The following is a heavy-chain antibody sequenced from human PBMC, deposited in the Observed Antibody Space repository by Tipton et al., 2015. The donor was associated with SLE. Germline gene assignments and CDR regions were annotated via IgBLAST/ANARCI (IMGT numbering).Heavy chain of an antibody. D-gene: IGHD6-19*01. CDR1: GLTVSRNY. CDR3: ARGGIAVAATVYFDY. V-gene: IGHV3-53*01. J-gene: IGHJ4*02. CDR2: ISTRGTT. Sequence: SLRLSCAASGLTVSRNYMSWVRQAPGKGLEWVSVISTRGTTNYADSVKGRFTISRDNAKNSLYLQMNSLRAEDTALYYCARGGIAVAATVYFDYWGQGTLVTVSS.